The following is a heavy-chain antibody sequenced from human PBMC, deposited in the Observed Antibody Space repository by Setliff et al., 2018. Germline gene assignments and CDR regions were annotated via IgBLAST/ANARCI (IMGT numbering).Heavy chain of an antibody. Sequence: ASVKVSCKASGYTFTSYYMHWVRQAPGQGLEWMGIINPGGGSTSYAQKSQGRVTMTRDTSASTAYMELSSLRSEDTAVYYCARGSPTTVVTHAEYFQHWGQGTLVTVSS. CDR1: GYTFTSYY. D-gene: IGHD4-17*01. CDR2: INPGGGST. V-gene: IGHV1-46*01. J-gene: IGHJ1*01. CDR3: ARGSPTTVVTHAEYFQH.